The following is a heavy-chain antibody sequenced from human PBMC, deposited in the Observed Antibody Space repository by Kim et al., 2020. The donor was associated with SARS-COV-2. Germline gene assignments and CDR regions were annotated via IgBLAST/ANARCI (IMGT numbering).Heavy chain of an antibody. D-gene: IGHD1-1*01. CDR2: FDPEDGET. J-gene: IGHJ3*02. CDR3: ATDLVWTGTVRGAFDI. Sequence: ASVKVSCKVSGYTLTELSMHWVRQAPGKGLEWMGGFDPEDGETIYAQKFQGRVTMTEDTSTDTAYMELSSLRSEDTAVYYCATDLVWTGTVRGAFDIWGQGTMVTVSS. V-gene: IGHV1-24*01. CDR1: GYTLTELS.